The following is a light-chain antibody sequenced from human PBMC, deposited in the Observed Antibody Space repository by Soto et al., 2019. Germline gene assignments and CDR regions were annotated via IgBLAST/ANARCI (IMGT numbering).Light chain of an antibody. J-gene: IGLJ3*02. Sequence: QSALTQPASVSGSPGQSITISCTGTSSDVGSYVGSYNLVSWYQQHPGKAPKLMIYEGTKRPSGISNRFSGSKSGNTASLTISGLQAEDEADYYCCSYAGSSTWVFGGGTKVTVL. CDR1: SSDVGSYVGSYNL. V-gene: IGLV2-23*01. CDR2: EGT. CDR3: CSYAGSSTWV.